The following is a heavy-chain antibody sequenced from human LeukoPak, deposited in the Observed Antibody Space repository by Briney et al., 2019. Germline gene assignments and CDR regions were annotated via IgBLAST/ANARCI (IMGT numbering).Heavy chain of an antibody. CDR2: IDSHNGDT. Sequence: ASVKVSCKASGYSFVFFGVSWVRQAPGQGLEWKGWIDSHNGDTKYAERLQGRVFMTTDTSTSTSYMELRSLRSDDTAVYYCARAVSGSLYGDFDFWGQGTLVTVSS. CDR3: ARAVSGSLYGDFDF. CDR1: GYSFVFFG. D-gene: IGHD1-26*01. V-gene: IGHV1-18*01. J-gene: IGHJ4*02.